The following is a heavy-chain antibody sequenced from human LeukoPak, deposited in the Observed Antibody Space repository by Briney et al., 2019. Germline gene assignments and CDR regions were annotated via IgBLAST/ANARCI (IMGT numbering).Heavy chain of an antibody. CDR2: IYYSGST. V-gene: IGHV4-30-4*01. J-gene: IGHJ1*01. Sequence: RPSETLSLTCTVSGGSISSGDYYWSWIRQPPGKGLEWIGYIYYSGSTYYNPSLKSRVTISVDTSKNQFSLKLSSVTAADTAVYYCARDSAVEYYDSSGYRVPGLQHWGQGTLVTVSS. D-gene: IGHD3-22*01. CDR3: ARDSAVEYYDSSGYRVPGLQH. CDR1: GGSISSGDYY.